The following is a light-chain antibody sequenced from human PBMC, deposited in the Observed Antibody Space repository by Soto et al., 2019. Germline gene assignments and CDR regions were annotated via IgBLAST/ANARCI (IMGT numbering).Light chain of an antibody. CDR2: DVS. CDR1: QSITTW. J-gene: IGKJ1*01. V-gene: IGKV1-5*01. CDR3: QQYNSYSPWT. Sequence: DIQMTQSPSTVSAYVGDSVTITCRASQSITTWLAWYQQRPGKAPKLLIYDVSKLRRGVPSRFSGGGSGTEFILTISSLQPEDFATYFCQQYNSYSPWTFGQGTKVDIK.